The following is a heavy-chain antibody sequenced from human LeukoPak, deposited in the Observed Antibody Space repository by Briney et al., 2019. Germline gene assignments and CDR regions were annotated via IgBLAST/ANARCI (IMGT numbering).Heavy chain of an antibody. D-gene: IGHD6-13*01. Sequence: GGSLRLSCAASGFTFSSYAMSWVRQAPGKGLEWVSAISGSGGSTYYADSVKGRFTISRDNSKNTLYLQMNSLRAEDTAVYYCAKIRRTYSSSWSNEGFDYWGQGTLVTVSS. CDR1: GFTFSSYA. V-gene: IGHV3-23*01. CDR2: ISGSGGST. CDR3: AKIRRTYSSSWSNEGFDY. J-gene: IGHJ4*02.